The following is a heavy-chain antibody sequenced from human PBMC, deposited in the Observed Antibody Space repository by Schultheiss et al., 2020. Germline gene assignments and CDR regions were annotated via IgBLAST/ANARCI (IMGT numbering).Heavy chain of an antibody. V-gene: IGHV3-66*01. J-gene: IGHJ4*02. CDR2: IYSGGST. D-gene: IGHD6-13*01. Sequence: GESLKISCAASGLTLSSTAMSWVRQAPGKGLEWVSVIYSGGSTYYADSVKGRFTISRDNAKNSLYLQMNSLRAEDTAVYYCAREIAAAGAIDYWGQGTLVTVSS. CDR3: AREIAAAGAIDY. CDR1: GLTLSSTA.